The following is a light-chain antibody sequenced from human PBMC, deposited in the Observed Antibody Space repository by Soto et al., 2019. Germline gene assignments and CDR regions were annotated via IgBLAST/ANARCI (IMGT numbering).Light chain of an antibody. CDR3: SSYAGGTNDVV. J-gene: IGLJ2*01. CDR1: SSDIGGYDR. CDR2: EVT. V-gene: IGLV2-8*01. Sequence: QSVLTQPPSASGSPGQSVTISCTGTSSDIGGYDRVFWYQQHPGRAPRLIISEVTKRSSGVPDRFSGSKSGNTASLTVSGLQAEDEAEYYCSSYAGGTNDVVFGGGTKVTVL.